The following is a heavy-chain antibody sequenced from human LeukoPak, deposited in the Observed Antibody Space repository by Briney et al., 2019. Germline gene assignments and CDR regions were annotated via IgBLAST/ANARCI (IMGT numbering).Heavy chain of an antibody. D-gene: IGHD3-10*01. CDR2: IKEDGTEK. Sequence: GGSLRLSCAASGFTFSSYWMSWIRQAPGKGLEWVANIKEDGTEKYYVDSVKGRFTISRDNAKIPLYLQMNSLRAEDTAVYYCARLLAYGSGAEAFDYWGQGALVTVSS. V-gene: IGHV3-7*01. J-gene: IGHJ4*02. CDR3: ARLLAYGSGAEAFDY. CDR1: GFTFSSYW.